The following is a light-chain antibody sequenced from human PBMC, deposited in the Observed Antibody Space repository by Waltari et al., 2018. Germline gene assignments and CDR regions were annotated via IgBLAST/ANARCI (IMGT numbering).Light chain of an antibody. CDR2: VGS. CDR3: TQALQFPFT. J-gene: IGKJ5*01. CDR1: QTLLHTNGNNH. V-gene: IGKV2-28*01. Sequence: ILLIQSPLPLTVTPVEPASISSTSSQTLLHTNGNNHLNWYLQKPGQSPQLLIYVGSTRASGVPDRFSGIGSGTDFTLKISRVEAEDVGIYYCTQALQFPFTFGQGTRLEIE.